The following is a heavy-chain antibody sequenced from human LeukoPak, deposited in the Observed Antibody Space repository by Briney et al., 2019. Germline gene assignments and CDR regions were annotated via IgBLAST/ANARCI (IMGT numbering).Heavy chain of an antibody. V-gene: IGHV3-23*01. CDR3: ATRYSYGSYYFHR. CDR1: GFTFSTYA. D-gene: IGHD5-18*01. J-gene: IGHJ4*02. Sequence: GGSLRLSRAASGFTFSTYAMSWVCQAPGKGLGWGSAISGSGGTTYYADSVQGRFTISRDNSKHTLYLQINSLRVHHTAVYYCATRYSYGSYYFHRGGQGTLVTVSS. CDR2: ISGSGGTT.